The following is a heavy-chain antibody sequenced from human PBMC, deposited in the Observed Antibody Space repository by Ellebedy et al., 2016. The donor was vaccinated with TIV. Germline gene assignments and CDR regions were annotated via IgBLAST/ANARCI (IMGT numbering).Heavy chain of an antibody. CDR2: INAGNGNT. CDR1: GYTFTSYA. Sequence: AASVKVSCKASGYTFTSYAMHWVRQAPGQRLEWMGWINAGNGNTKYSQKFQGRVTITRDTSASTAYMELSSLRSEDTAVYYCASSGSSRTDWFDPWGQGTLVTVSS. J-gene: IGHJ5*02. D-gene: IGHD1-26*01. CDR3: ASSGSSRTDWFDP. V-gene: IGHV1-3*01.